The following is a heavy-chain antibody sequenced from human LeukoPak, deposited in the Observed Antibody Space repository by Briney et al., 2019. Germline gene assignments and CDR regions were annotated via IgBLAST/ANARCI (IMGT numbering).Heavy chain of an antibody. J-gene: IGHJ4*02. CDR2: IWYDGSHR. CDR3: VRDNAAADGALDY. D-gene: IGHD5-24*01. V-gene: IGHV3-33*08. CDR1: GFTISNYA. Sequence: PGGSLRLSCAASGFTISNYAMNWVRQAPGKGLEWVAVIWYDGSHRYYPDSVKGRFTISRDNSKNTLFLQMDSLRVDDTAVYYCVRDNAAADGALDYWGQGSLVTVSS.